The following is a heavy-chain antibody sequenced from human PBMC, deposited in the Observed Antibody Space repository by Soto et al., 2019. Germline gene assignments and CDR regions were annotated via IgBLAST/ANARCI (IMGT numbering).Heavy chain of an antibody. CDR1: GGSISNFY. J-gene: IGHJ4*02. CDR3: AREVPTYYDFWSGYAYYFDY. CDR2: IYTSGST. Sequence: SEPLSATSTVSGGSISNFYCRWIRQPTGKGLEWIGRIYTSGSTNYNPSLKSRVTMSVDTSKNQFSLKLSSVTAADTAVYYCAREVPTYYDFWSGYAYYFDYWGQGTLVTV. D-gene: IGHD3-3*01. V-gene: IGHV4-4*07.